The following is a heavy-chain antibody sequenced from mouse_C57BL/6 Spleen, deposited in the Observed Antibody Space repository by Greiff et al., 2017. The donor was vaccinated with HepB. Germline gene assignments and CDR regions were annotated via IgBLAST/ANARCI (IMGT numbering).Heavy chain of an antibody. CDR1: GYTFTSYW. CDR3: ARSNYGSSEFAY. Sequence: VQLQQPGAELVKPGASVKMSCKASGYTFTSYWITWVKQRPGQGLEWIGDIYPGSGSTIYNEKFKSKATLTVDTSSSTAYMQLSSLTSEDSAVYYCARSNYGSSEFAYWGQGTLVTVSA. J-gene: IGHJ3*01. CDR2: IYPGSGST. V-gene: IGHV1-55*01. D-gene: IGHD1-1*01.